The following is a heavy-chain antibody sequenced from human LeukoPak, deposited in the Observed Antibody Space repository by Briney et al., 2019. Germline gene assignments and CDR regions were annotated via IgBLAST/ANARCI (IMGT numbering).Heavy chain of an antibody. D-gene: IGHD2-8*01. CDR1: GGSISPYY. CDR3: ARHGLMACGGPDY. V-gene: IGHV4-59*08. Sequence: SETLSLTCSVSGGSISPYYWSWIRQPPGKGLEWIGYIYYSGSTNYNPSLKSRVTISVDTSKNQFSLKLSSVTAADTAVYYCARHGLMACGGPDYWGQGALVTVSS. J-gene: IGHJ4*02. CDR2: IYYSGST.